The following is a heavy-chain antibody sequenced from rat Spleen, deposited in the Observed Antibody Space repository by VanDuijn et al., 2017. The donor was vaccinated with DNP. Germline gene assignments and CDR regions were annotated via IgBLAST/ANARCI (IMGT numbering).Heavy chain of an antibody. CDR2: ISSDGSSH. D-gene: IGHD1-11*01. CDR1: GITFNDYN. Sequence: EVQLVESGGDLVQPGRSLKLSCAASGITFNDYNMAWVRQAPKKGLEWVATISSDGSSHYYRDSVKGRFTISRDNAKSTLYLQMDSLRSEDTATYYCTTDFERGYWGQGVMVTVSS. V-gene: IGHV5-7*01. J-gene: IGHJ2*01. CDR3: TTDFERGY.